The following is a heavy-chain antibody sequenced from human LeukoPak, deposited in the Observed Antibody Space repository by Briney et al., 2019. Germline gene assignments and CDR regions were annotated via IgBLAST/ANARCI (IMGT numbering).Heavy chain of an antibody. J-gene: IGHJ4*02. Sequence: PGGSLRLSCAASGFTFSSYWMHWVRQAPGKGLVWVSRINTDGSSTSYADSVKGRFTISRDNAKNTLYLQMNSLRAEGTAVYYCARDGGGYDFWSGYSDLDYFDYWGQGTLGTVSS. CDR2: INTDGSST. D-gene: IGHD3-3*01. CDR3: ARDGGGYDFWSGYSDLDYFDY. CDR1: GFTFSSYW. V-gene: IGHV3-74*01.